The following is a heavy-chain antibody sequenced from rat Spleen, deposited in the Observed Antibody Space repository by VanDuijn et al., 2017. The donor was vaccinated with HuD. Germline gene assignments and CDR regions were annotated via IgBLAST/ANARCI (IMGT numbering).Heavy chain of an antibody. CDR2: ITSGGSNT. Sequence: EVQLVESGGGLVQPGRSMKLSCAVSGFTFSNYYMAWVRQAPTKGLEWVATITSGGSNTYYLDSVKGRFTISRDNAKNSLYLQMDSLRSADTATYHCARRHYGYTDYFDYWGQGVMVTVSS. CDR3: ARRHYGYTDYFDY. J-gene: IGHJ2*01. V-gene: IGHV5-25*01. D-gene: IGHD1-9*01. CDR1: GFTFSNYY.